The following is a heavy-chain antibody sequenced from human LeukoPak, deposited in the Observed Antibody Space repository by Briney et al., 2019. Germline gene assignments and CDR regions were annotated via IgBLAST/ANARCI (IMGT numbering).Heavy chain of an antibody. CDR3: ARQRRDYYYYGMDV. CDR1: GGSISSSSYY. J-gene: IGHJ6*02. Sequence: PSETLSLTCTVSGGSISSSSYYWGWIRQPPRKGVEWIGSIYYSGSTYHNPSLKSRVTISVDTSKNQFSLKLSSVTAADTAVYYCARQRRDYYYYGMDVWGQGTTVTVSS. CDR2: IYYSGST. V-gene: IGHV4-39*01.